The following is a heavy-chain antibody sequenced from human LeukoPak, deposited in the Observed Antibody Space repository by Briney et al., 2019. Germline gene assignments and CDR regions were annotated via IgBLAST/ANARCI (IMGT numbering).Heavy chain of an antibody. V-gene: IGHV4-38-2*02. CDR1: GYSISSAYY. D-gene: IGHD3-3*01. Sequence: PSETLSLTCTVSGYSISSAYYWGWIRQPPGKGLEWIGSIYHSGSTGYNPSLKSRVTISVNTSKNQFSLKLNSVTAADTAVYYCASGLRFLGWFLSWYFDLWGRGTLVTVSS. J-gene: IGHJ2*01. CDR2: IYHSGST. CDR3: ASGLRFLGWFLSWYFDL.